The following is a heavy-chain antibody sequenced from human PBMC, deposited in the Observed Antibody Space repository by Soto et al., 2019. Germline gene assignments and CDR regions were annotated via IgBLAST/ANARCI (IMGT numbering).Heavy chain of an antibody. D-gene: IGHD1-1*01. CDR1: GFTFSSYG. CDR2: VTGGGTKT. CDR3: AQLLAATGTGS. J-gene: IGHJ5*02. Sequence: EVQLLESGGGLVQPGGSLRLSCAASGFTFSSYGMGWVRQAPGKGLEWVSSVTGGGTKTYYADSVKGRFTISRDNSKSTLYLQMNSLRVEYTALYYCAQLLAATGTGSWGQGTLVIVS. V-gene: IGHV3-23*01.